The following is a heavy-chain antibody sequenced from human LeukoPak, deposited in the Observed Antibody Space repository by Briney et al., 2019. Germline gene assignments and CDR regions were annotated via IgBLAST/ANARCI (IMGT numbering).Heavy chain of an antibody. V-gene: IGHV3-23*01. J-gene: IGHJ4*02. CDR2: ISGSGDST. Sequence: GGSLRPSCAASGFTFSSYAMSWVRQAPGKGLEWVSAISGSGDSTYYADAVKGRFTISRDNSKNTLYLQMNSLRAEDTAIYYCAKEGNGDYYFDYWGQGTLVTVSS. CDR3: AKEGNGDYYFDY. CDR1: GFTFSSYA. D-gene: IGHD4-17*01.